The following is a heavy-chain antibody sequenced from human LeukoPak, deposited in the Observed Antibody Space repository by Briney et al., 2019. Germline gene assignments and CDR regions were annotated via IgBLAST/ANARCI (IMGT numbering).Heavy chain of an antibody. CDR2: ISWDSGNI. CDR1: GFTLDVYV. V-gene: IGHV3-9*01. J-gene: IGHJ4*02. Sequence: PGRSLRLSCAASGFTLDVYVIHWVRQAPGKGLEWVSGISWDSGNIGYADSVKGRFTISRDNSKNSLYLQMNSLRPEDTALYYCAKELRMGTGCYDYWGQGTPVTVSS. CDR3: AKELRMGTGCYDY. D-gene: IGHD6-19*01.